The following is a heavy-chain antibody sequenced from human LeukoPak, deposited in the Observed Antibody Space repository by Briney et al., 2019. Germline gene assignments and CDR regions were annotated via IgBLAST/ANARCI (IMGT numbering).Heavy chain of an antibody. CDR2: IYTTGNT. Sequence: SETLSLTCTVSGGSISSGSYYWTWIRQPAGKGLEWIGRIYTTGNTNYNPSLKSRVTISVDTSKNQFSLKLSSVTAADTAIYYCARTPGYSTMDDCWGQGTLVTVSS. D-gene: IGHD1-26*01. V-gene: IGHV4-61*02. CDR1: GGSISSGSYY. J-gene: IGHJ4*02. CDR3: ARTPGYSTMDDC.